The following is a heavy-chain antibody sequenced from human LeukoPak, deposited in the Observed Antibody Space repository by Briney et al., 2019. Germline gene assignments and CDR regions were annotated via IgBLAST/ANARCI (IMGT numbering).Heavy chain of an antibody. CDR1: GYTYSSYG. V-gene: IGHV1-18*01. CDR3: ARLGPDGSDHFQL. Sequence: ASVKVSCKTSGYTYSSYGLGCVRQAPGQGLDLMGWISAFTGNTSYAHKFQGRVLMTTDRSTNSASLELRSLRSDDTAVYYCARLGPDGSDHFQLWGEGTLVTVSS. D-gene: IGHD2/OR15-2a*01. J-gene: IGHJ4*02. CDR2: ISAFTGNT.